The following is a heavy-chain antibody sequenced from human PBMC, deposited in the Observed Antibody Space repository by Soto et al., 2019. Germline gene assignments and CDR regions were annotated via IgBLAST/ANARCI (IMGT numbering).Heavy chain of an antibody. J-gene: IGHJ4*02. D-gene: IGHD2-2*01. Sequence: EVQLVESGGGLVQPGGSLRLSCAASGFTFSTHSMNWVRQAPGKGLEWISYITSSDVTMYADSVKGRFTISRDNAKNSLYLEMNSLRGEDTAVYFCVGEVGFQLIYWGQVTLVTVSS. CDR1: GFTFSTHS. CDR3: VGEVGFQLIY. CDR2: ITSSDVTM. V-gene: IGHV3-48*01.